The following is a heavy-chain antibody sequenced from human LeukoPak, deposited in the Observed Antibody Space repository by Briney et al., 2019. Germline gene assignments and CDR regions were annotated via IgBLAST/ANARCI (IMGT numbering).Heavy chain of an antibody. V-gene: IGHV3-11*01. D-gene: IGHD6-13*01. CDR3: ARVHSSSWYSGGYFQH. CDR1: GFTLSDYY. Sequence: GGSLRLSCAASGFTLSDYYMSWIRQAPGKGLEWVSYISSSGSTIYYADSVKGRFTISRDNAKNSLYLQMNSLRAEDTAVYYCARVHSSSWYSGGYFQHWGQGTLVTVSS. CDR2: ISSSGSTI. J-gene: IGHJ1*01.